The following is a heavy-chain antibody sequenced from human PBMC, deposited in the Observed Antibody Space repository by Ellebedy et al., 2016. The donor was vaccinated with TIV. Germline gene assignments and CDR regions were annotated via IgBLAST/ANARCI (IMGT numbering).Heavy chain of an antibody. CDR3: TKRADNWGFFDY. CDR1: GFNFGSAW. CDR2: VSESDGRT. J-gene: IGHJ4*02. D-gene: IGHD1-1*01. Sequence: GESLKISCAASGFNFGSAWMNWVRQVPGKGLEWVSAVSESDGRTFYADSVKGRFTISRDNSKNTLFLQMNSLTAGDTAVYYCTKRADNWGFFDYWGQGTLVTVSS. V-gene: IGHV3-23*01.